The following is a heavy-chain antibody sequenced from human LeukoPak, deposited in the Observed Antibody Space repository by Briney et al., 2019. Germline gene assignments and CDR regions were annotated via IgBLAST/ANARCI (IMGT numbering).Heavy chain of an antibody. D-gene: IGHD6-19*01. V-gene: IGHV1-46*01. CDR2: INPSGGST. J-gene: IGHJ3*02. CDR3: ARGRIAVAITDAFDI. Sequence: ASVKVSCKASGYTFTSYYMHWVRQAPGQGLEWMGIINPSGGSTSYAQKFQGRVTMTRDTSTSTVYMELSSLRSEDTAVYYCARGRIAVAITDAFDIWGQGTMVTVSS. CDR1: GYTFTSYY.